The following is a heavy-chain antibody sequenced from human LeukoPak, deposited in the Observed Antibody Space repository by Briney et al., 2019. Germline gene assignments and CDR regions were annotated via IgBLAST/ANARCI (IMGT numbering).Heavy chain of an antibody. D-gene: IGHD3-10*02. V-gene: IGHV3-66*01. CDR2: IYSGGDT. CDR1: GFTVGNNY. J-gene: IGHJ4*02. Sequence: GRSLRLSCAASGFTVGNNYMNWVRQAPGKGLEWVSVIYSGGDTFYADSVKGRFIMSRDNSKNTLYLQMNSLRAEDTAVYYCTADAISGGKLDHWGQGTLVTVSS. CDR3: TADAISGGKLDH.